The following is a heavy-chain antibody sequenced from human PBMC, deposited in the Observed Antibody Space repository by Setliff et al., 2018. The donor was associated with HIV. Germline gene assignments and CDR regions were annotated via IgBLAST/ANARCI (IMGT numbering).Heavy chain of an antibody. Sequence: PGGCLRLSCAASAFTLSSYAMHWVRQAPGKVIEWVAVIPYEGSNKYYADSVRGRFTISRDNSKNTLYLQMNSLRTEDTAVYYCAREMPMIYWYFDLWGRGTLVTVSS. V-gene: IGHV3-30*01. CDR1: AFTLSSYA. D-gene: IGHD3-22*01. J-gene: IGHJ2*01. CDR2: IPYEGSNK. CDR3: AREMPMIYWYFDL.